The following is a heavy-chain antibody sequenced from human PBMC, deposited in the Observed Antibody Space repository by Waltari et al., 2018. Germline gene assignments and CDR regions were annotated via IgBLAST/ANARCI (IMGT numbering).Heavy chain of an antibody. J-gene: IGHJ3*02. V-gene: IGHV1-69*05. CDR1: GGTFSSYA. CDR3: ARDIPPDDYGVHHDAFDI. CDR2: SSPIFGTA. Sequence: QVQLVQSGAEVKKPGSSVKVSCKASGGTFSSYALSWVRQAPGQGLEWMGGSSPIFGTAKYEQKFQGRVTITTDESTSTAYMELSSLRSEDTAVYYCARDIPPDDYGVHHDAFDIWGQGTMVTVSS. D-gene: IGHD4-17*01.